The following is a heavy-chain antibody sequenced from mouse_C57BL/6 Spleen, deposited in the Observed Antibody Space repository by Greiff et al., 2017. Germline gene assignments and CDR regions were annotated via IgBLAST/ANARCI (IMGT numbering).Heavy chain of an antibody. CDR3: ARDGSRPSFDY. D-gene: IGHD1-1*01. CDR1: GFPFSDYG. J-gene: IGHJ2*01. Sequence: EVPLVESGGGLVKPGGSLKLSCAASGFPFSDYGMHWVRQAPEKGLGWVAYISSGSSTIYYADTVKGRFTISRDNAKNTLFLQMTSLRSEDTAMYYCARDGSRPSFDYWGQGTTLTVSS. V-gene: IGHV5-17*01. CDR2: ISSGSSTI.